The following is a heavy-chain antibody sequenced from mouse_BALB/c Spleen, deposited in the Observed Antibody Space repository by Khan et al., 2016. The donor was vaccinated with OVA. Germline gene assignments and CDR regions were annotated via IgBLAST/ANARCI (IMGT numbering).Heavy chain of an antibody. Sequence: QVQLQQSGAELVKPGASVKLSCKATGYTFTSYFMYWVKQRPGQGLEWIGEINPSNGGTNFNEKFKSKATLTVDKSSSTAYMQLSSLTSEDSAVXYSITRGRARATLWFAYWGQGTLVTVSA. V-gene: IGHV1S81*02. J-gene: IGHJ3*01. CDR2: INPSNGGT. CDR1: GYTFTSYF. CDR3: ITRGRARATLWFAY. D-gene: IGHD3-1*01.